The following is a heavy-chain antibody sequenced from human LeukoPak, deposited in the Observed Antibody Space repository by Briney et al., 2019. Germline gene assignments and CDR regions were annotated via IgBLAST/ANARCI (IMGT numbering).Heavy chain of an antibody. V-gene: IGHV1-2*02. CDR1: GYTFTGYY. CDR3: ARAPLAWIQLWPLDY. Sequence: ASVKVSCKASGYTFTGYYMHWVRQAPGQGLEWMGWINPNSGGTNYAQKFQGRVTMTRDTSISTAYMELSRLRSDDTAVYYCARAPLAWIQLWPLDYWGQGTLVTASS. D-gene: IGHD5-18*01. J-gene: IGHJ4*02. CDR2: INPNSGGT.